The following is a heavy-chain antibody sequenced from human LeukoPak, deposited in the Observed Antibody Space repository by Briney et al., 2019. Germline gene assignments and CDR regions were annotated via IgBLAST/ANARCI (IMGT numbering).Heavy chain of an antibody. D-gene: IGHD6-19*01. CDR2: ISAYNGNT. J-gene: IGHJ1*01. CDR1: GYTFSSYG. CDR3: ARDPAIAVAGKGYFLH. V-gene: IGHV1-18*01. Sequence: GASVKVSCKASGYTFSSYGISWVRQAPGRGLEWMGWISAYNGNTNYAQKLQGRVTMTTDTSTSTAYMELRSLRSDDTAVYYCARDPAIAVAGKGYFLHWGQGTLVTVSS.